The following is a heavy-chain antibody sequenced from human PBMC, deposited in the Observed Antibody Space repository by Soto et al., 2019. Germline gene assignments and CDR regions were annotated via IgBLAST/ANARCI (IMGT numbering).Heavy chain of an antibody. J-gene: IGHJ3*02. D-gene: IGHD1-1*01. Sequence: QVQLVESGGGVVQPGRSLRLSCAASGFTFSSYGMHWVRQAPGKGLEWVAVIWYDGSNKYYADSVKGRFTISRDNSTNTLYLQMNSLRAEDTAVYYCARERYRISRAFDIWGQGTMVTVSS. CDR3: ARERYRISRAFDI. CDR2: IWYDGSNK. V-gene: IGHV3-33*01. CDR1: GFTFSSYG.